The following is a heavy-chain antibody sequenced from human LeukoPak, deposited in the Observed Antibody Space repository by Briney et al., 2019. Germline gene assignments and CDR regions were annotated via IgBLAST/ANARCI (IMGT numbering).Heavy chain of an antibody. CDR2: IYYSGST. CDR3: ARHRTGSYPVGFDP. V-gene: IGHV4-39*01. J-gene: IGHJ5*02. D-gene: IGHD1-26*01. Sequence: KPSETLSLTCTVSGGSISSSSYYWGWIRQPPGKGLEWIGSIYYSGSTYYNPSLKSRITISVDASKNQFSLKLSSVTAADTAVYYCARHRTGSYPVGFDPWGQGTLVTVSS. CDR1: GGSISSSSYY.